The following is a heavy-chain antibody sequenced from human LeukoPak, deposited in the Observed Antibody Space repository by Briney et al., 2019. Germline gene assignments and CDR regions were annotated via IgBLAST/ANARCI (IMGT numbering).Heavy chain of an antibody. D-gene: IGHD6-19*01. CDR3: ARHSSGWYYFDY. CDR1: GGSISSSSYY. CDR2: IYYSGST. Sequence: SETLSLTCTVSGGSISSSSYYWGWIRQPPGKGLEWIGSIYYSGSTYYNPSLKGRVTISVDTSKNQFSLKLSSVTAADTAVYYCARHSSGWYYFDYWGQGTLVTVSS. V-gene: IGHV4-39*01. J-gene: IGHJ4*02.